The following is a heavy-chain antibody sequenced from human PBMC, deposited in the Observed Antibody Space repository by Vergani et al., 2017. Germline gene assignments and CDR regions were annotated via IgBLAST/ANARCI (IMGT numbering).Heavy chain of an antibody. CDR3: ARLVYFSSTICYSRPWGDYYYYMDV. CDR1: GGTFSSYA. Sequence: QVQLVQSGAEVKKPGSSVKVSCKASGGTFSSYAISWVRQAPGQGLEWMGGIIPIFGTANYAQKFQGRVPITADESTSTAYIALSSRRSEDTALYYCARLVYFSSTICYSRPWGDYYYYMDVWGKGTTVTVSS. J-gene: IGHJ6*03. CDR2: IIPIFGTA. V-gene: IGHV1-69*12. D-gene: IGHD2-2*01.